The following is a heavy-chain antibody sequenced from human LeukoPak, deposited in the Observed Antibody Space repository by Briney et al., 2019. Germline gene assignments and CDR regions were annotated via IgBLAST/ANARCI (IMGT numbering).Heavy chain of an antibody. J-gene: IGHJ6*03. Sequence: GGPLRLSCTASGLSLNNYAMSWVRQVPGKGLEWVSEISGSGGSTYYADSVKGRFTISRDNSKNTLYLQMNSLRVEDTAVYYCARGYQLLSGYYYYYMDVWGKGTTVTISS. CDR3: ARGYQLLSGYYYYYMDV. D-gene: IGHD2-2*01. V-gene: IGHV3-23*01. CDR2: ISGSGGST. CDR1: GLSLNNYA.